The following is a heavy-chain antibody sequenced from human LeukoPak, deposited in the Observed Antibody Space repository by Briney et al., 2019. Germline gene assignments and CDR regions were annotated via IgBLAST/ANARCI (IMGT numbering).Heavy chain of an antibody. V-gene: IGHV4-59*08. CDR3: ARGGYDSSGYYPVDY. CDR1: GGSISSYY. D-gene: IGHD3-22*01. J-gene: IGHJ4*02. Sequence: SETLSLTCTVSGGSISSYYWSWIRQPPGKGLEWIGYIYYSGSTNYNPSLKSRVTISVDTSKNQFSLKLSSVTAADTAVYYCARGGYDSSGYYPVDYWGQGTLVTVSS. CDR2: IYYSGST.